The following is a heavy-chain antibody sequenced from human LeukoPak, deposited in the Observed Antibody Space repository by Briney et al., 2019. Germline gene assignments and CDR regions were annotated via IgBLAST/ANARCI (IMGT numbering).Heavy chain of an antibody. D-gene: IGHD2-2*01. CDR3: ASPSCTSCNYFDY. CDR2: IYPGDSDT. CDR1: GYSFSSYW. J-gene: IGHJ4*01. Sequence: GESLQISCQGSGYSFSSYWIGWVRQMPGKGLEWMGIIYPGDSDTRYSPSFQGQVTISADKSISTAYLQWSSLKASDTAMYYCASPSCTSCNYFDYWGXXXLVTVSS. V-gene: IGHV5-51*01.